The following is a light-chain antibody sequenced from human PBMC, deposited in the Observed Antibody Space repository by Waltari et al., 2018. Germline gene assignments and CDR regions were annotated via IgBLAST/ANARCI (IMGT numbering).Light chain of an antibody. Sequence: QSALTQPASVSGSPGQSITISCSGHSRAVGDDAWVSWYQQHPGKAPKVVIFDVSYRPSGVSKRFSGSKSGNTASLTISILQAEDEADYYCTSYTSRHSLVFGTGTKVTVL. CDR3: TSYTSRHSLV. V-gene: IGLV2-14*03. CDR2: DVS. J-gene: IGLJ1*01. CDR1: SRAVGDDAW.